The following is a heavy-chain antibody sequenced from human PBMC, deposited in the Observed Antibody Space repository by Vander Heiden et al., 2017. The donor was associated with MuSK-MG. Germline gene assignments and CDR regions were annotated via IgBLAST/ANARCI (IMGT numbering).Heavy chain of an antibody. CDR3: AKDWRRSGSPGYFDL. Sequence: EVQLVESGGGLVQPGRSLRLSCAASGFTFDDYAMHWVRQAPGKGLEWVSGISWNSGSIGYADSVKGRFTISRDNAKNSLYLQMNSLRAEDTALYYCAKDWRRSGSPGYFDLWGRGTLVTVSS. CDR2: ISWNSGSI. V-gene: IGHV3-9*01. CDR1: GFTFDDYA. D-gene: IGHD3-22*01. J-gene: IGHJ2*01.